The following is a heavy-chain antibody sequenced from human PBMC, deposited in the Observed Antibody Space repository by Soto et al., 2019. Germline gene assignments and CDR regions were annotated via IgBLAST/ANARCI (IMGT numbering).Heavy chain of an antibody. CDR3: ARGEAIGDDS. D-gene: IGHD3-10*01. CDR2: IREDGGEK. J-gene: IGHJ5*01. V-gene: IGHV3-7*01. CDR1: GLTFSSYW. Sequence: EEQLLESGGGLVQPGGSLRLSCAASGLTFSSYWMTWVRQAPGKGLEWVANIREDGGEKNYVDSVKGRFTISRDNAKNSLNLQMNSLGVEDMAGYYWARGEAIGDDSWGQGTLVTVSS.